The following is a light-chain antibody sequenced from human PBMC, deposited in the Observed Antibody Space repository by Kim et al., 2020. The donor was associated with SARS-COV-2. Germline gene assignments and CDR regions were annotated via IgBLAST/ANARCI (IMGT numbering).Light chain of an antibody. Sequence: SPGVRATLSCRASQSVSSNLAWYQQKPGQAPRLLIYGASTRATGIPARFSGSGSGTEFTLTISSLQSEDFAVYYCQQYNNWPSMYTFGQGTKLEI. CDR3: QQYNNWPSMYT. J-gene: IGKJ2*01. V-gene: IGKV3-15*01. CDR1: QSVSSN. CDR2: GAS.